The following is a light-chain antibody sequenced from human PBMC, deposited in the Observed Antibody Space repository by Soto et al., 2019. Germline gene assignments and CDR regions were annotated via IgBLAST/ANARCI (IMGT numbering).Light chain of an antibody. V-gene: IGLV2-23*01. CDR1: SSDIGSYNL. CDR3: CSDAGVSTSDG. Sequence: QSPLTQPASVSGSPGQSITISCTGTSSDIGSYNLVSCYQQHPGKAPKLMIYEGSKRPSGVSNRSSSFKSGTTASLTVSGRQAEVEADYYCCSDAGVSTSDGVGNGTKVTVL. J-gene: IGLJ1*01. CDR2: EGS.